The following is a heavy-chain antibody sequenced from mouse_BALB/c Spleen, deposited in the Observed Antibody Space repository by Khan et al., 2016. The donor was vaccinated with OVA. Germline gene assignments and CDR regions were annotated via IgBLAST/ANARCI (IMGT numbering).Heavy chain of an antibody. J-gene: IGHJ3*01. V-gene: IGHV1-9*01. D-gene: IGHD1-2*01. CDR1: GYTFSNYW. Sequence: QVRLQQSGAELMKPGASVKISCKASGYTFSNYWIEWIKQRPGHGLEWIGEILPGSGTINYNENFKGKATFTTETSSKTAYMQLSSLTSEDSAVYYCARRRDYGYSPAWFAYWGQGTLVTVSA. CDR3: ARRRDYGYSPAWFAY. CDR2: ILPGSGTI.